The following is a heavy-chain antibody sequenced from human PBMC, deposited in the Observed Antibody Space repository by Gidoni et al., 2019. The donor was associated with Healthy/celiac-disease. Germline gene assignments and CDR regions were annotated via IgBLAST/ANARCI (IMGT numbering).Heavy chain of an antibody. J-gene: IGHJ4*02. Sequence: QVQLQESGPGLVKPSETLSLTCTVPGGSISSYYWSCIRQPPGKGLEWIGYIYYSGSTNYNPSLKSRVTISVDTSKNQFSLKLSSVTAADTAVYYCARGGELYYYDSSGYYYFDYWGQGTLVTVSS. D-gene: IGHD3-22*01. V-gene: IGHV4-59*01. CDR3: ARGGELYYYDSSGYYYFDY. CDR2: IYYSGST. CDR1: GGSISSYY.